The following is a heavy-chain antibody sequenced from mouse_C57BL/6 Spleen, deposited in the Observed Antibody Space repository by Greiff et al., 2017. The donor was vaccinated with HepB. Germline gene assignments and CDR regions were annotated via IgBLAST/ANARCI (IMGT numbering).Heavy chain of an antibody. CDR1: GFTFSDYY. J-gene: IGHJ4*01. CDR2: INYDGSST. Sequence: VMLVESEGGLVQPGSSMKLSCTASGFTFSDYYMAWVRQVPEKGLEWVANINYDGSSTYYLDSLKSRFIISRDNAKNILYLQMSSLKSEDTATYYCARGIYYDYDGYAMDYWGQGTSVTVSS. D-gene: IGHD2-4*01. CDR3: ARGIYYDYDGYAMDY. V-gene: IGHV5-16*01.